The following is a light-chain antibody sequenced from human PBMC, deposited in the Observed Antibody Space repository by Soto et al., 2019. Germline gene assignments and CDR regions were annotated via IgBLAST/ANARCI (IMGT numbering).Light chain of an antibody. CDR1: QDISSW. V-gene: IGKV1D-12*01. CDR3: QQANSFPLT. J-gene: IGKJ4*01. Sequence: DIQMTQSPSSVSASVGDRVTITCRASQDISSWLAWYQHKPGKAPSLLIYAASSLQSGVPSRFRHSGPGKDYALPIAGRDFEVFATYYCQQANSFPLTFGGGPKVEIK. CDR2: AAS.